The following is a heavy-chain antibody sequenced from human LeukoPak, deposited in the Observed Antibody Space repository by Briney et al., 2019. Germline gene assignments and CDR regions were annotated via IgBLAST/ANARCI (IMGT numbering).Heavy chain of an antibody. CDR3: AKDPLTYYYGSGSPSPPQD. CDR2: ISGSGGST. D-gene: IGHD3-10*01. V-gene: IGHV3-23*01. Sequence: RSGGSLRLSCAASGFTFSSYAMSWVRQAPGKGLEWVSAISGSGGSTYYADSVKGRFTISRDNSKNTLYLQMNSLRAEDTAVYYCAKDPLTYYYGSGSPSPPQDWGQGTLVTVSS. CDR1: GFTFSSYA. J-gene: IGHJ4*02.